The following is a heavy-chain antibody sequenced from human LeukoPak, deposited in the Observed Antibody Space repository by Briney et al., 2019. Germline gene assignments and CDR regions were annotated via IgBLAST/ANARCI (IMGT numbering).Heavy chain of an antibody. CDR2: ISSSSSYI. CDR3: AKGVRGIVGADVVLPFDY. J-gene: IGHJ4*02. Sequence: PGGSLRLSCAASGFTFSSYSMNWVRQAPGKGLEWVSSISSSSSYIYYADSVKGRFTISRDNAKNSLYLQMNSLRAEDTAVYYCAKGVRGIVGADVVLPFDYWGQGTLVTVPS. CDR1: GFTFSSYS. V-gene: IGHV3-21*01. D-gene: IGHD1-26*01.